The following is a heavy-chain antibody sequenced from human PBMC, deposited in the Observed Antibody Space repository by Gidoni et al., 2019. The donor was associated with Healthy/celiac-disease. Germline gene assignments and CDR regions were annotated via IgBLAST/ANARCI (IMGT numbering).Heavy chain of an antibody. V-gene: IGHV1-18*01. CDR3: ARMGPPAPPYDSSGYYYFHDDY. CDR2: ISAYNGNT. Sequence: QVQLVQSGAEVKKPGASVKVSCKASGYTFTSYGISWVRQAPGQGLEWMGWISAYNGNTNYAQKLQGRVTMTTDTSTSTAYMELRSLRSDDTAVYYCARMGPPAPPYDSSGYYYFHDDYWGQGTLVTVSS. J-gene: IGHJ4*02. D-gene: IGHD3-22*01. CDR1: GYTFTSYG.